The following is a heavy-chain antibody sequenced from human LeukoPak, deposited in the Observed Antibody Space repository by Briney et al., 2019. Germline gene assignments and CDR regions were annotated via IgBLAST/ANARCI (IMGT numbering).Heavy chain of an antibody. J-gene: IGHJ4*02. CDR3: ARVGSIVVVPAEDY. CDR2: ISGSGGST. D-gene: IGHD2-2*01. CDR1: GFTFSSYA. Sequence: GASLRLSCAASGFTFSSYAMSWVRQAPGKGLEWVSAISGSGGSTYYADSVKGRFTISRDNAKNSLYLQMNSLRAEDTAVYYCARVGSIVVVPAEDYWGQGTLVTVSS. V-gene: IGHV3-23*01.